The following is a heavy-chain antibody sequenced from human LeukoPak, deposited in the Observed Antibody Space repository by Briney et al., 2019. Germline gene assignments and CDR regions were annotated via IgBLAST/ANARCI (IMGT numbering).Heavy chain of an antibody. J-gene: IGHJ4*02. CDR3: ARVVAVTSYYFDY. CDR1: GFTFSDYY. CDR2: ISSSSSYT. Sequence: PGGSLRLSCAASGFTFSDYYMSWIRQAPGKGLEWISCISSSSSYTNYADSVKGRFTISRDNAKSSLYLQMNSLRAEDTAVYYCARVVAVTSYYFDYWGQGTLVTLSS. D-gene: IGHD2-21*02. V-gene: IGHV3-11*06.